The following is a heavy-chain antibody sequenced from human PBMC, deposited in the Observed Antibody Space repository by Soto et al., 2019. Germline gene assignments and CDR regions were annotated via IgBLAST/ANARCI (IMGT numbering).Heavy chain of an antibody. CDR3: AREASYDSSGYYAPFGDY. Sequence: GGSPRLSCAASGFTFSSYGMHWVRQAPGKGLEWVAVIWYDGSNKYYADSVKGRFTISRDNSKNTLYLQMNSLRAEDTAVYYCAREASYDSSGYYAPFGDYWGQGTLVTVSS. V-gene: IGHV3-33*01. J-gene: IGHJ4*02. CDR1: GFTFSSYG. D-gene: IGHD3-22*01. CDR2: IWYDGSNK.